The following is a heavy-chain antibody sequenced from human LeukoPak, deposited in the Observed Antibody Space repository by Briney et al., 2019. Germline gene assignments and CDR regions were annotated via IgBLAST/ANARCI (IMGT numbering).Heavy chain of an antibody. CDR2: ISSNGGST. CDR1: GFTFSSYA. D-gene: IGHD6-25*01. V-gene: IGHV3-64*01. Sequence: GGALRLSCAASGFTFSSYAMHWVRQAPGKGLEYVSAISSNGGSTYYANSVKGRFTISRDNSKNTLYLQMGSLRAEDMAVYYCARSRQSNIAAALYWGQGTLVTVSS. J-gene: IGHJ4*02. CDR3: ARSRQSNIAAALY.